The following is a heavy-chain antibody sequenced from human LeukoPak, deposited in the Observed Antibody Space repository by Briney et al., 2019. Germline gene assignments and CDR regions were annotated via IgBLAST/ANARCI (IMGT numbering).Heavy chain of an antibody. D-gene: IGHD3-10*01. V-gene: IGHV4-59*01. CDR3: ARDPPGSGSYYDY. J-gene: IGHJ4*02. Sequence: PSETLSLTCTVSGGSISSYYWSWIRQPPGKGLECIGYIYYSGSTNYNPSLKSRVTISVDTSKNQFSLKLNSVTAADTAVYYCARDPPGSGSYYDYWGQGTLVTVSS. CDR1: GGSISSYY. CDR2: IYYSGST.